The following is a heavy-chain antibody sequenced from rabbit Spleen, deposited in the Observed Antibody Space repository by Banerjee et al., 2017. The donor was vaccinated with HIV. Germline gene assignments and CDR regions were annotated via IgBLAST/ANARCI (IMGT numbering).Heavy chain of an antibody. CDR1: GFSFSDSGV. CDR3: ARDDGSYVYIEGYFNL. V-gene: IGHV1S40*01. D-gene: IGHD5-1*01. J-gene: IGHJ4*01. CDR2: IDIGSSGST. Sequence: QSLEEFGGDLVKPGASLTLTCTASGFSFSDSGVMCWVRQAPGEGPEWIACIDIGSSGSTYYASWAKGRFPISKTAAATLTLQMTRPTAADTATYSCARDDGSYVYIEGYFNLWGQGTLVTVS.